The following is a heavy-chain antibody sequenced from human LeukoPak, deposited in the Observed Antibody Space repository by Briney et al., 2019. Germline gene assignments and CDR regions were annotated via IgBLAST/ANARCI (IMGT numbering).Heavy chain of an antibody. V-gene: IGHV3-30*18. J-gene: IGHJ4*02. CDR3: AKDQEPYSSGWVRYFDY. CDR1: GFTFSSYG. Sequence: GRSLRLSCAASGFTFSSYGMHWVRQAPGKGLEWVAVISYDGSNKYYADSVKGRFTISRDNSKNTLYLQMNSLRAEDTAVYYCAKDQEPYSSGWVRYFDYWGQGTLVTVSS. CDR2: ISYDGSNK. D-gene: IGHD6-19*01.